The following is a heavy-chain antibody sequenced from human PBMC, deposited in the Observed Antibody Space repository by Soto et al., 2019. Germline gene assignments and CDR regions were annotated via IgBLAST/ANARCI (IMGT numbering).Heavy chain of an antibody. J-gene: IGHJ5*02. CDR3: ERQPYDSSGYYYGA. Sequence: SETLSLTCFVSGSSISSNNYYWGWIRQPPGKGLEWFGSMYSSGNTYYNPSLKSRVTISVDTSKNQFSLKLTSVTAADPVVYYWERQPYDSSGYYYGAWGQGTLVTVTS. D-gene: IGHD3-22*01. V-gene: IGHV4-39*01. CDR2: MYSSGNT. CDR1: GSSISSNNYY.